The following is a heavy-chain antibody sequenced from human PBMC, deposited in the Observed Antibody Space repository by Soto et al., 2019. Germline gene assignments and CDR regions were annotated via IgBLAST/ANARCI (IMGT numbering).Heavy chain of an antibody. Sequence: QVQLVQPGAEVRKPGSSVRVSCKASGGSFNRNTISWVRQAPGQGLEWMGGIIPIFGTANHAQKFQGRVTIIADESTSTVYMELSSLRSDDTAIYYCARGWGYDSTDYYYAYWGHGTLVIVSS. CDR3: ARGWGYDSTDYYYAY. CDR1: GGSFNRNT. D-gene: IGHD3-22*01. J-gene: IGHJ4*01. V-gene: IGHV1-69*01. CDR2: IIPIFGTA.